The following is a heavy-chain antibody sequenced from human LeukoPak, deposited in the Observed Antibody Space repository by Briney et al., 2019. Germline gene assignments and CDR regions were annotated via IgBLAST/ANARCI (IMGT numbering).Heavy chain of an antibody. V-gene: IGHV3-21*01. J-gene: IGHJ4*02. Sequence: GGTLRLSCAASGFTFSSYGMSWVRQAPGKGLEWVSSISSSGTYIYYADSVKGRFTISRDNAKNSLYLQMNSLRAEDTAVYYCARDDIAVATCFDYWGQGTLVTVSS. CDR3: ARDDIAVATCFDY. CDR1: GFTFSSYG. CDR2: ISSSGTYI. D-gene: IGHD6-19*01.